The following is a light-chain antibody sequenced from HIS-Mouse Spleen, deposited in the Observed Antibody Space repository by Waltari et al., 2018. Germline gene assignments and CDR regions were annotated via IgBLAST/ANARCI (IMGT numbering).Light chain of an antibody. Sequence: DIVMTQSPDSLAVSLGERATINCKSSQSVLYSSNNKNYLAWYQQKPGQPPKLLIYWASTRESGVPDRFSGSGSGTDFTLTISSLQAEDVGVYYCQQYYSTQLTFGGGTKVEIK. J-gene: IGKJ4*01. V-gene: IGKV4-1*01. CDR1: QSVLYSSNNKNY. CDR2: WAS. CDR3: QQYYSTQLT.